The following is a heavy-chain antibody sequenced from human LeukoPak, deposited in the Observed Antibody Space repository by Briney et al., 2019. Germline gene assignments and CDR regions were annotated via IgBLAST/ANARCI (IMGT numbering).Heavy chain of an antibody. J-gene: IGHJ4*02. CDR2: ISYDGSNK. CDR3: AALRVDY. D-gene: IGHD3-10*01. V-gene: IGHV3-30-3*01. CDR1: GFTFSSYA. Sequence: PGGSLRLSCAASGFTFSSYAMHWVRQAPGKGLEWVAVISYDGSNKYYADSVKGRFTISRDNSKNTLYLQMNSLRAEDTAVYYCAALRVDYWGQGTLVTVSS.